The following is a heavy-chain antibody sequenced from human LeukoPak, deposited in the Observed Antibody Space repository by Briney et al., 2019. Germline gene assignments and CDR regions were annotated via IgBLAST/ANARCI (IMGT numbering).Heavy chain of an antibody. J-gene: IGHJ6*02. V-gene: IGHV1-2*02. Sequence: ASVKVSCKASGYTFTGYYMHWVRQAPGQGLEWMGWINPNSGGTNYAQKFQGRVTMTRDTSISTAYMELSRLRSDDTAVYYCAREIAAQGGVDVWGQGTTVTVSS. CDR3: AREIAAQGGVDV. D-gene: IGHD6-13*01. CDR1: GYTFTGYY. CDR2: INPNSGGT.